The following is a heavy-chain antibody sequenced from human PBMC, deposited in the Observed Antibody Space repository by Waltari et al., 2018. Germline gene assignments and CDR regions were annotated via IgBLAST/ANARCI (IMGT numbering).Heavy chain of an antibody. Sequence: EVQLVGSGGGLVKPGGSLRLSCAASGFTFSSYTMNWVRQAPGKGLGWVSAISSGSSYIYYADSVKGRFIISRDNAKNSLYLQMNSLRAEDTAVYYCAREWGVMVGTAAFYFDYWGQGTLVTVSS. CDR1: GFTFSSYT. CDR2: ISSGSSYI. V-gene: IGHV3-21*02. J-gene: IGHJ4*02. D-gene: IGHD2-15*01. CDR3: AREWGVMVGTAAFYFDY.